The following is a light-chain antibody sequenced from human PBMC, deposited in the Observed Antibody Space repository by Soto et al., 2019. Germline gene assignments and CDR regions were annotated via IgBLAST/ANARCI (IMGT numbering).Light chain of an antibody. V-gene: IGKV2-28*01. J-gene: IGKJ5*01. CDR1: QSLLHNNGYNY. CDR3: MQALQSLT. Sequence: DIVMTQTPPSLRVKRAEQPSISCRSSQSLLHNNGYNYLDWYMQKPGQSPQLLIYLGSNRASGVPDRFSGSGSGTDFTLKISRVEAADVGVYYCMQALQSLTFGQGTRLENK. CDR2: LGS.